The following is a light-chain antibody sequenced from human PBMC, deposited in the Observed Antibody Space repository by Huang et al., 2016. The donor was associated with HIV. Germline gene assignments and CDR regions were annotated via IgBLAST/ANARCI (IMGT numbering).Light chain of an antibody. CDR1: QSVSGN. J-gene: IGKJ5*01. CDR2: GAS. Sequence: EIVMTQSPVTLSVSPGERATLSCRASQSVSGNLAWYQQKPGQAPRLLIYGASTRATGVPARVSGSGSGTEFTLTISSLQSEDFALYYCQQYNNWPPITFGQGTRLEIK. CDR3: QQYNNWPPIT. V-gene: IGKV3-15*01.